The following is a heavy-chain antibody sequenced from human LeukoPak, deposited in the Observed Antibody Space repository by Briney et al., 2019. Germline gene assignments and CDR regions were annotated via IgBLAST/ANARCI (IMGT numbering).Heavy chain of an antibody. CDR3: ASEDY. CDR1: GFTFDDYA. J-gene: IGHJ4*02. CDR2: ISWNSGSI. V-gene: IGHV3-9*01. Sequence: GRSLRLSCAASGFTFDDYAMHWVRQAPGKGLEWVSGISWNSGSIGYADSVKGRFTISRDNAKNSLYLQVNSLRAEDTALYYCASEDYWGQGTLVTVSS.